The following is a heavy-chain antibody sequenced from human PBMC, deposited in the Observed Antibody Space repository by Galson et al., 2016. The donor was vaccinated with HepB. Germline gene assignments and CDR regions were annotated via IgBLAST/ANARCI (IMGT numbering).Heavy chain of an antibody. V-gene: IGHV3-21*01. Sequence: SLRLSCAASGFTFSFYSMNWVRQAPGKGLEWVSSISTRSTYKYYADSVKGRFTISRDNATNSLYLQMNSLRAEDTAVYYCARAGVVGYDPFDYWGQGTLVTVSS. CDR3: ARAGVVGYDPFDY. J-gene: IGHJ4*02. D-gene: IGHD2-15*01. CDR2: ISTRSTYK. CDR1: GFTFSFYS.